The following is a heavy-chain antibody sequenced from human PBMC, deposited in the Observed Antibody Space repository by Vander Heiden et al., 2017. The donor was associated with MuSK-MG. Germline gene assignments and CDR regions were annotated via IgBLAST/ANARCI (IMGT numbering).Heavy chain of an antibody. Sequence: QVQLVESGGGLVKPRGSLRLSCAASGFSFSDYYMSWIRQAPGKGLEWISYISMSGTSIYYADSVKGRFTISRDNAKNSLYLQMNSLRGEDTAVYYCARLAHDWFDPWGQGTLVTVSS. CDR2: ISMSGTSI. V-gene: IGHV3-11*01. CDR1: GFSFSDYY. CDR3: ARLAHDWFDP. J-gene: IGHJ5*02.